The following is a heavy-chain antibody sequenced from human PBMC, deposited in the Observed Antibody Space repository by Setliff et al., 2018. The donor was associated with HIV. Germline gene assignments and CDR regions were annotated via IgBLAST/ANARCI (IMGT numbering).Heavy chain of an antibody. J-gene: IGHJ6*02. CDR1: GFTFGDYE. V-gene: IGHV3-48*03. CDR2: ISRSGNYI. CDR3: AREMATMYSYYYGMDV. Sequence: GGSLRLSCTASGFTFGDYEMNWVRQAPGKGLEWVSYISRSGNYIYDADSVKGRFTISRDNAKNSLYLQMNSLRTEDTAVYYCAREMATMYSYYYGMDVWGQGTTVTVSS. D-gene: IGHD1-26*01.